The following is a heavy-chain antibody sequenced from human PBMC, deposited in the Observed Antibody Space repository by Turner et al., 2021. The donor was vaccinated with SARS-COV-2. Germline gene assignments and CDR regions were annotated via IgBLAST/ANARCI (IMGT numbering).Heavy chain of an antibody. J-gene: IGHJ4*02. CDR2: ILYDGSNK. CDR3: AKTHASYCSGGSCYSGYFDY. Sequence: QVQLVESGGGLVKPGGSLRLSCAASGFTFSSYGMHWVRQAPGKGLEWVAVILYDGSNKYYADSVKGRFTISRDNSKNTLYLQMNSLRAEDTAVYYCAKTHASYCSGGSCYSGYFDYWGQGTLVTVSS. V-gene: IGHV3-30*18. D-gene: IGHD2-15*01. CDR1: GFTFSSYG.